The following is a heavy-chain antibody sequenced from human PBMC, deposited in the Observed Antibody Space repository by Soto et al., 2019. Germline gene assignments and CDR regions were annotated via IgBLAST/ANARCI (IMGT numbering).Heavy chain of an antibody. Sequence: QVQLVESGGGVVQPGRSLRLSCAASGFTFSSYGMHWVRQAPGKGLEWVAVIWYDGSNKYYADSVKGRFTISRDNSKNTLYLQMNSLRAEDTAVYYCARETRVQLERRDDAFDIWGQGTMVTVSS. CDR2: IWYDGSNK. CDR3: ARETRVQLERRDDAFDI. D-gene: IGHD1-1*01. CDR1: GFTFSSYG. J-gene: IGHJ3*02. V-gene: IGHV3-33*01.